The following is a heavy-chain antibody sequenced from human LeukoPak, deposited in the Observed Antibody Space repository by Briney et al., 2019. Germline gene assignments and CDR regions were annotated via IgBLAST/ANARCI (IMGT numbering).Heavy chain of an antibody. J-gene: IGHJ4*02. V-gene: IGHV1-18*01. CDR3: ARADYCSGGSCYSGNFDY. CDR2: ISVGNGDS. D-gene: IGHD2-15*01. Sequence: ASVKVSCKASGYTFTSYGISWVRQAPGQGLEWMGWISVGNGDSKCSQKLQGRVTMTTDTSTSTAYMELRSLRSDDTAVYYCARADYCSGGSCYSGNFDYWGQGTLVTVSS. CDR1: GYTFTSYG.